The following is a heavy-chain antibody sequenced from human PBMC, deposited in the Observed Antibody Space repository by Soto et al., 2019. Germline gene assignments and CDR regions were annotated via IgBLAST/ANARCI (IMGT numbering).Heavy chain of an antibody. V-gene: IGHV3-74*01. CDR2: IKSDGGST. Sequence: EVQLVESGGGLVQPGGSLRLSCAASGFTFGSYWMHWVRQVPGKGLVWVARIKSDGGSTDYADFAKGRFTISRDNGKHRLYLEMNSLTTEDTAVYYCVRDRSTGKDYWGQGTLVTVSS. J-gene: IGHJ4*02. CDR1: GFTFGSYW. CDR3: VRDRSTGKDY. D-gene: IGHD2-2*01.